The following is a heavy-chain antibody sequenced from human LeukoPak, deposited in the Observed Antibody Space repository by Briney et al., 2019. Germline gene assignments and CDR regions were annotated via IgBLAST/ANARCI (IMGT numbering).Heavy chain of an antibody. J-gene: IGHJ4*02. V-gene: IGHV4-38-2*01. CDR2: IYHSGGT. Sequence: SETLSLTCAVSGYSISSGYYWGWIRQPPGKGLEWIGSIYHSGGTYYNPSLKSRVTISVDTSKNQFSLKLSSVTAADTAVYYCASSVAYGDYSFDYWGQGTLVTVSS. D-gene: IGHD4-17*01. CDR1: GYSISSGYY. CDR3: ASSVAYGDYSFDY.